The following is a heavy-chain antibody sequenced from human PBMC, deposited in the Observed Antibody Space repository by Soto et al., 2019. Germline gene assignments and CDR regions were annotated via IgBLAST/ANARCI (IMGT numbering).Heavy chain of an antibody. CDR1: GGSISSYY. CDR2: IYYSGST. V-gene: IGHV4-59*08. CDR3: ARQAWFGEPPYGMDV. Sequence: QVQLQESGPGLVKPSETLSLTCTVSGGSISSYYWSWIRQPPGKGLEWIGYIYYSGSTNYNPSLTSRVSMAVDPSKNQSSLKLSSVTAADTAVYYCARQAWFGEPPYGMDVWGQGTTVTVSS. D-gene: IGHD3-10*01. J-gene: IGHJ6*02.